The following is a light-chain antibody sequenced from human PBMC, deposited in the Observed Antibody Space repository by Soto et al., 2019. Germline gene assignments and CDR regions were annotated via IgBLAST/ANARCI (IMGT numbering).Light chain of an antibody. J-gene: IGKJ1*01. CDR2: GAV. V-gene: IGKV3-20*01. CDR3: QQYNGWLWT. CDR1: QSVSSSY. Sequence: EIVLTQSPGTLSLSPGERATLSWRASQSVSSSYLAWYQQKPGQAPRLLIYGAVTRATGIPARFSGRGSGTEFTLIITSLQSEDFAVYFCQQYNGWLWTFGQGTKVDIK.